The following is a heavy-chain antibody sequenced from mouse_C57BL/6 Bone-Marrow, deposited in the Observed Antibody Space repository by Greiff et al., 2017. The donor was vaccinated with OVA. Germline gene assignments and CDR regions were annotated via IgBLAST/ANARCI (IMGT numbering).Heavy chain of an antibody. V-gene: IGHV1-18*01. CDR2: INLNNGGT. J-gene: IGHJ3*01. CDR3: ARGGSSGYVGWFAY. D-gene: IGHD3-2*02. CDR1: GYTFTDYN. Sequence: LVKPGASVKIPCKASGYTFTDYNMDWVKQSHGKSLEWIGDINLNNGGTIYNQKFKGKATLTVDKSSSTAYMELRSLTSEDTAVYYCARGGSSGYVGWFAYWGQGTLVTVSA.